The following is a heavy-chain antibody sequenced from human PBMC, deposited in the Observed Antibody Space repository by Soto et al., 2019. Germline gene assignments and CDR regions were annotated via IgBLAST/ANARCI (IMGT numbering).Heavy chain of an antibody. J-gene: IGHJ5*02. V-gene: IGHV1-18*01. Sequence: QVQLVQSGAEVKKPGASVKVSCKASGYTFTSYGLSWVRQAPGQGLEWMGRISAYNYNTNYAQKLQGRVTMTTDTSTSTASMELSSLRSDDTAVYCCARVVGALGHWFDPWGQGTLVTVSS. CDR3: ARVVGALGHWFDP. D-gene: IGHD1-26*01. CDR1: GYTFTSYG. CDR2: ISAYNYNT.